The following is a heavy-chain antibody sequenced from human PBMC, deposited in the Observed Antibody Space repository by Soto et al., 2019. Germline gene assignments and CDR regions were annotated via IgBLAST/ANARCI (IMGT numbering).Heavy chain of an antibody. CDR3: ARALRGYSYGYLDY. Sequence: SETLSLTCTVSGGSISSYYWSWIRQPPGKGLEWIGCIYYSGSTNYNPSLKSRVTISVDTSKNQFSLKLSSVTAADTAVYYCARALRGYSYGYLDYWGQGTLVTVSS. CDR1: GGSISSYY. V-gene: IGHV4-59*01. J-gene: IGHJ4*02. D-gene: IGHD5-18*01. CDR2: IYYSGST.